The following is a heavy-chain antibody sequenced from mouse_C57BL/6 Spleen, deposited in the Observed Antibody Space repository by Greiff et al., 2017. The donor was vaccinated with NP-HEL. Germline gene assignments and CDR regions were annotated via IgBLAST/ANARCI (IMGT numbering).Heavy chain of an antibody. CDR2: IDPEDGET. J-gene: IGHJ2*01. Sequence: VHVKQSGADLVKPGASVKLSCTASGFNIKDYYIHWVKQRTEQGLEWIGRIDPEDGETKYAPKFQGKATITADTSSNTAYLQLSSLTSEDTAVYYCARYYYGSSYFDYWGQGTTLTVSS. CDR3: ARYYYGSSYFDY. D-gene: IGHD1-1*01. V-gene: IGHV14-2*01. CDR1: GFNIKDYY.